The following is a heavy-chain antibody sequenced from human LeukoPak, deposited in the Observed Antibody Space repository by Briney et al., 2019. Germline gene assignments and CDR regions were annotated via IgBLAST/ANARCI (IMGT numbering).Heavy chain of an antibody. V-gene: IGHV3-7*01. J-gene: IGHJ6*03. CDR2: IKQDGSEK. CDR1: GFTFSTYW. D-gene: IGHD2-2*01. Sequence: PGGSLRLSCAASGFTFSTYWMSWVRQAPGKGLEWVANIKQDGSEKNYVDSVKGRFPISRDNAKKSLYLQMNSLRAEDTAVYYCAREELGYCSSISCPDYYYYYMDVWGKGTTVTVSS. CDR3: AREELGYCSSISCPDYYYYYMDV.